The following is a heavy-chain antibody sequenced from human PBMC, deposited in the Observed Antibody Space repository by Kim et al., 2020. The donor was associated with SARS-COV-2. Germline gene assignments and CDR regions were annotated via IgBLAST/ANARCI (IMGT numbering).Heavy chain of an antibody. Sequence: GGSLRLSCAASGFTFSNYWLSWVRQAPGKGLEWVANINRDGSAKYYVGSVKGRFTISRDNAKNSLFLQIDSLRAEDTAVYYCARDGGAVIGTKDPGYWGQGTLVTVAS. CDR3: ARDGGAVIGTKDPGY. CDR1: GFTFSNYW. D-gene: IGHD1-1*01. J-gene: IGHJ4*02. CDR2: INRDGSAK. V-gene: IGHV3-7*01.